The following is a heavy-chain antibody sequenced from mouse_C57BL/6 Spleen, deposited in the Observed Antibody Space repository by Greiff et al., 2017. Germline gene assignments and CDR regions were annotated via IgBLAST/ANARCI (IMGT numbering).Heavy chain of an antibody. D-gene: IGHD2-4*01. J-gene: IGHJ3*01. CDR3: ARGGDYDGFAY. Sequence: EVHLVESGGGLVKPGGSLKLSCAASGFTFSSYAMSWVRQTPEKRLEWVATISDGGSYTYYPDNVKGRFTISRDNAKNNLYLQMSHLKSEDTAMYYCARGGDYDGFAYWGQGTLVTVSA. V-gene: IGHV5-4*01. CDR2: ISDGGSYT. CDR1: GFTFSSYA.